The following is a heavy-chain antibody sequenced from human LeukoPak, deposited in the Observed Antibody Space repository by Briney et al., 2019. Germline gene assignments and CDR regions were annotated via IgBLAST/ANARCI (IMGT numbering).Heavy chain of an antibody. CDR2: INSDGSRT. J-gene: IGHJ4*02. CDR3: ARGAMATNSFDD. Sequence: GGSLRLSCAASGFTFSSYWMHWVRQAPGKGLVWVSRINSDGSRTSYADSVKGRFTISRDNAKNTLYLQMNSLRVEDTAVYYCARGAMATNSFDDWGQGTLVTVSS. CDR1: GFTFSSYW. D-gene: IGHD5-24*01. V-gene: IGHV3-74*01.